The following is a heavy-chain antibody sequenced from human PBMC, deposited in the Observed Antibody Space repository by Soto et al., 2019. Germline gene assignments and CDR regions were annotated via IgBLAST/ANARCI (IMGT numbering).Heavy chain of an antibody. J-gene: IGHJ4*02. Sequence: PSETLSLTCTVSGGSVSSGSYYWSWIRQPPGKGLEWIGEIYHDGRTNYNPSLKSRVTISVDKSSNQFSLELNSVTAADTAVYYGARDPSRAFPDFWGQGALVTV. V-gene: IGHV4-61*01. D-gene: IGHD3-10*01. CDR3: ARDPSRAFPDF. CDR2: IYHDGRT. CDR1: GGSVSSGSYY.